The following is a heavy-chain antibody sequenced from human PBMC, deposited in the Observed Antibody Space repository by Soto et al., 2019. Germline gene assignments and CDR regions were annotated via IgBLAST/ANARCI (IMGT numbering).Heavy chain of an antibody. D-gene: IGHD2-21*01. CDR1: GVSIISSSYY. Sequence: LETLSLTYTVSGVSIISSSYYWGWIRQPPGKGLEWIGSIYYSGSTYYNPSLKSRVTISVDNARNTLYLQMNNLRADDTAVYYCARDKHKVNGLDVWGQGTTVTVSS. CDR3: ARDKHKVNGLDV. CDR2: IYYSGST. J-gene: IGHJ6*02. V-gene: IGHV4-39*07.